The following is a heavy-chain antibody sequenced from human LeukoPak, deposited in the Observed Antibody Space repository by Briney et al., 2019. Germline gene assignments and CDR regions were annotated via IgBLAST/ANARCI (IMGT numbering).Heavy chain of an antibody. J-gene: IGHJ4*02. CDR3: AGDGGRVSSWYLGSSDY. D-gene: IGHD6-13*01. V-gene: IGHV1-46*01. CDR2: INPSGGST. Sequence: ASVKVSCKASGYTFTSYYMHWVRQPPGQGLEWMGIINPSGGSTSYAQKFQGRVTMTRDMSTSTVYMELSSLRSEDTAVYYCAGDGGRVSSWYLGSSDYWGQGTLVTVSS. CDR1: GYTFTSYY.